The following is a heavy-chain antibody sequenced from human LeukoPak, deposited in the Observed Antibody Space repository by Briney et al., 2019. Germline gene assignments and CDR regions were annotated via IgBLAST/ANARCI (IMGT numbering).Heavy chain of an antibody. CDR1: GYTFTGYY. J-gene: IGHJ5*02. V-gene: IGHV1-2*02. CDR2: INPNSGGT. D-gene: IGHD3-9*01. CDR3: ARDNDILTGDWFDP. Sequence: ASVKVSCKASGYTFTGYYMHWVRQAPGQGLEWMGWINPNSGGTNYAQKFQGRVIMTRDTSISTAYMELSRLRSDDTAVYYCARDNDILTGDWFDPWGQGTLVTVSS.